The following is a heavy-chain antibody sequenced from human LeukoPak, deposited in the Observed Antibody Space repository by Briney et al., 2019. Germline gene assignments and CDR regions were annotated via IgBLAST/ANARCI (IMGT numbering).Heavy chain of an antibody. D-gene: IGHD6-6*01. Sequence: GGSLRLSCAASGFTFSSYGMSWVRQAPGKGLEWVSLISWDGGSTYYADSVKGRFTISRDNSKNSLYLQMNSLRTEDTALYYCAKGDSSSPKDYYYYYYYMDVWGKGTTVTVSS. CDR3: AKGDSSSPKDYYYYYYYMDV. CDR1: GFTFSSYG. CDR2: ISWDGGST. J-gene: IGHJ6*03. V-gene: IGHV3-43*01.